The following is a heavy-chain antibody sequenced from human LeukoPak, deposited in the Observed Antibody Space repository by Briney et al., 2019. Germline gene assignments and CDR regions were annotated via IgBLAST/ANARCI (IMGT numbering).Heavy chain of an antibody. D-gene: IGHD1-7*01. V-gene: IGHV3-7*01. CDR3: ARVGAWELQRVFEY. J-gene: IGHJ4*02. CDR2: IKQDGSDK. Sequence: GGSLRLSCAASGFTFRDYWMTWVRQFPGRGLEWVANIKQDGSDKYYVDSVKGRFTISRDNAKKSLFLEMNSLTVEDTAVYYCARVGAWELQRVFEYWGQGTLVTVSS. CDR1: GFTFRDYW.